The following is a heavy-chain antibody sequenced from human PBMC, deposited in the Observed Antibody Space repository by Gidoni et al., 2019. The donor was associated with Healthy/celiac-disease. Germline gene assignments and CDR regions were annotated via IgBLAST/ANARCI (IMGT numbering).Heavy chain of an antibody. Sequence: QVQLQESGPGLVKPSETLSLTCTVSGGSISSYYWRWIRQPPGKGLEWIGYIYYSGSTNYNPSLKSRVTISVDTSKNQFSLKLSSVTAADTAVYYCARHSRANYDYIWGSYRPLFDYWGQGTLVTVSS. CDR2: IYYSGST. CDR1: GGSISSYY. D-gene: IGHD3-16*02. J-gene: IGHJ4*02. CDR3: ARHSRANYDYIWGSYRPLFDY. V-gene: IGHV4-59*08.